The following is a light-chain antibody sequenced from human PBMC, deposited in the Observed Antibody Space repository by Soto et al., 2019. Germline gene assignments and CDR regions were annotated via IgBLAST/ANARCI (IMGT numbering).Light chain of an antibody. Sequence: QGTQCPSSVSVSIRVRVTITCRAIQGVSTWLAWYQQKPGTPPKLLIYAASNLESGVPSRFSGSESGTEFTLTISSLQPEDFATYYCQQSYSTPPTFGQRSKVDIK. V-gene: IGKV1-12*01. CDR1: QGVSTW. CDR3: QQSYSTPPT. CDR2: AAS. J-gene: IGKJ1*01.